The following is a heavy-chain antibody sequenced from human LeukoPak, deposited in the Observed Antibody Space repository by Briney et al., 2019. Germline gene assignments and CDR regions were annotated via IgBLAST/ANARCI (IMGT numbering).Heavy chain of an antibody. J-gene: IGHJ4*02. D-gene: IGHD3-22*01. V-gene: IGHV3-9*03. CDR3: AKDRASSGYYEFDY. CDR1: GFTFDDYA. CDR2: ISWNSGSI. Sequence: GRSLRLSCAASGFTFDDYAMHWVRQAPGKGPEWVSGISWNSGSIGYADSVKGRFTISRDNAKNSLYLQMNSLRAEDMALYYCAKDRASSGYYEFDYWGQGTLVTVSS.